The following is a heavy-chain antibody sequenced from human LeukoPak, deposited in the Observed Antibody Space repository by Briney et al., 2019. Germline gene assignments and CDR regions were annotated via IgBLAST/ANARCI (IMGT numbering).Heavy chain of an antibody. CDR1: GFTLSSYW. V-gene: IGHV3-74*01. J-gene: IGHJ6*02. CDR2: INSDGGST. Sequence: PGGSLRLSCAASGFTLSSYWMHWVRQAPGKGLVWVSGINSDGGSTRYADSVKGRFTISRDSSKNTLYLQMNSLRAEDTAVYYCARDLGGRMGLSAVWGQGTTVTVSS. CDR3: ARDLGGRMGLSAV. D-gene: IGHD5-24*01.